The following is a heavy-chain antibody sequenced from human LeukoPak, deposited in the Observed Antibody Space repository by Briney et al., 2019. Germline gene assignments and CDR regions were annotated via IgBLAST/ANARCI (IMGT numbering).Heavy chain of an antibody. J-gene: IGHJ4*02. CDR3: ARVWGSGYDSIDY. Sequence: GSLRLSYAASGFTFSSYSMNWVRQAPGKGLEWIGYIYYSGCTKYNPSLKSRVTISEDTSKNQFSLKLSSVTAADTAVYYCARVWGSGYDSIDYWGQGTLVTVSS. CDR2: IYYSGCT. V-gene: IGHV4-59*12. D-gene: IGHD5-12*01. CDR1: GFTFSSYS.